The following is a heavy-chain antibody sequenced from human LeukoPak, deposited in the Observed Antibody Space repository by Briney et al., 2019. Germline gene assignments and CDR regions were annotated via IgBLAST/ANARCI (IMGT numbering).Heavy chain of an antibody. CDR2: INHSGYT. V-gene: IGHV4-34*01. CDR1: GGSFSGYY. Sequence: PSETLSLTCALYGGSFSGYYWSWIRQSPGKGLEWIGQINHSGYTNYKPSLKSRVTMSVDTSKNQFSLKLSSVTAADTAVYYCARVDYGDLTAFDYWGQGTLVTVSS. J-gene: IGHJ4*02. CDR3: ARVDYGDLTAFDY. D-gene: IGHD4-17*01.